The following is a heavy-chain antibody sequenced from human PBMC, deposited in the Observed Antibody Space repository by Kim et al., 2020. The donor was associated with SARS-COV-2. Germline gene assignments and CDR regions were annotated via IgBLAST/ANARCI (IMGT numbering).Heavy chain of an antibody. Sequence: NPSLKSRVTISVDTSKNQCSLKLSSVTAADTAVYYCARLFRIAVAGTDFDYWGQGTLVTVSS. J-gene: IGHJ4*02. CDR3: ARLFRIAVAGTDFDY. D-gene: IGHD6-19*01. V-gene: IGHV4-39*01.